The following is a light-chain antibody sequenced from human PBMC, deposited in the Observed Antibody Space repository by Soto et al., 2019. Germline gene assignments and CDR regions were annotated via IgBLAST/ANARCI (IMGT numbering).Light chain of an antibody. CDR2: GAS. J-gene: IGKJ2*01. CDR1: QSVSSSY. V-gene: IGKV3-20*01. Sequence: EIVLTQSPGTLSLSPGERATLSCRASQSVSSSYLAWYQQKPGQAPRLLIYGASSRATGIPDRFSGSGSGKDFTLTISRLEPEDFAVYYCQQYGSSPPTTFGQGTKLEI. CDR3: QQYGSSPPTT.